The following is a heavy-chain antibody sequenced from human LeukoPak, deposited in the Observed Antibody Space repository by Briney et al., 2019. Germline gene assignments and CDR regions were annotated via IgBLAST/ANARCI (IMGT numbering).Heavy chain of an antibody. J-gene: IGHJ6*04. CDR1: GFTFSSYW. Sequence: GGSVRLSCAHSGFTFSSYWMSWVRQAPGKGLEWVANIKQDGSEKYYVDSVKGRFTTSRDKGKNSLYLQMNSLRAEDTAVYYCARKAYGLDVWGKGTTVTVSS. V-gene: IGHV3-7*03. CDR3: ARKAYGLDV. CDR2: IKQDGSEK.